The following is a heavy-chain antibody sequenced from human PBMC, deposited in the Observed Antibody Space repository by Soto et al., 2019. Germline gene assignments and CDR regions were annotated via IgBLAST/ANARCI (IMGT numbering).Heavy chain of an antibody. Sequence: QVQLVESGGGVVQPGRSLRLSCAASGFTFSSYAMHWVRQAPGKGLEWVAVISYDGSNKYYADSVKGRFTISRDNSKNTLYLQMNSLRAEDTAVYYCASDSLTTYCGGDCFQSRYFDLWGRGTLVTVSS. J-gene: IGHJ2*01. CDR3: ASDSLTTYCGGDCFQSRYFDL. CDR2: ISYDGSNK. D-gene: IGHD2-21*02. CDR1: GFTFSSYA. V-gene: IGHV3-30-3*01.